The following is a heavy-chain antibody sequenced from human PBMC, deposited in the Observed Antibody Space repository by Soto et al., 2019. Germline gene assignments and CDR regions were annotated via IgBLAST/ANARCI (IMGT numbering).Heavy chain of an antibody. CDR3: ARRIGYYYDSSGYFAPGGMDV. Sequence: GESLKISCHGSGYNFSTYWIGWVRQMPGRGLESLGIIYPGDSDTRYSPAFQGQVTISADKSISTAYLQWSSLKASDTAMYYCARRIGYYYDSSGYFAPGGMDVWGQGTTVTVSS. D-gene: IGHD3-22*01. V-gene: IGHV5-51*01. CDR2: IYPGDSDT. J-gene: IGHJ6*02. CDR1: GYNFSTYW.